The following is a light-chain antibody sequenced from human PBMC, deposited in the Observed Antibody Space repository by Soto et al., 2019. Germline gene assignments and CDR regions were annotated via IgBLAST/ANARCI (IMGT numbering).Light chain of an antibody. J-gene: IGLJ1*01. Sequence: QSVLTQPPSASGTPGQRVTISCFGGSSNMGTNTVGWYQQLPGAAPKVLIYVNDKRPSGVPARFSGSNSGTSASLTISGPEPGYEDDYYCVAWDDNLAAHVFGTVPKLTVL. CDR2: VND. CDR1: SSNMGTNT. CDR3: VAWDDNLAAHV. V-gene: IGLV1-44*01.